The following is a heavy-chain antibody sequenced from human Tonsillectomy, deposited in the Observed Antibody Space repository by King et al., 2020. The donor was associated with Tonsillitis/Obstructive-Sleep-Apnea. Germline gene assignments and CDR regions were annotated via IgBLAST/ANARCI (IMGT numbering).Heavy chain of an antibody. CDR1: GFTLRSYN. V-gene: IGHV3-48*02. J-gene: IGHJ4*02. CDR3: AREKGSGFVDY. Sequence: VQLVQSGGGLVQPGGSLRISCSASGFTLRSYNMNWVRQAPGKGLEWVSFISSSSNNISYADSVKGRFTISRDNAKNSLYLHMNSLGDEDTAVFYCAREKGSGFVDYWGQGTLVTVSS. D-gene: IGHD6-25*01. CDR2: ISSSSNNI.